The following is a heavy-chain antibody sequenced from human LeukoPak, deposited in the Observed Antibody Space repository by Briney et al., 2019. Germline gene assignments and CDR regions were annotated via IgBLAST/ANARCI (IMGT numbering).Heavy chain of an antibody. D-gene: IGHD3-10*01. V-gene: IGHV3-48*03. Sequence: GGSLRLSCAASGFIFSNYEMNWVRQAPGKGLEWISYINSGGTPIYYADSVKGRFTISRDNAKNSLYLQMNSLRVEDTAVYYCAKLAKYFYGWETYYFFEHWGQGTPVTASS. CDR3: AKLAKYFYGWETYYFFEH. J-gene: IGHJ4*02. CDR2: INSGGTPI. CDR1: GFIFSNYE.